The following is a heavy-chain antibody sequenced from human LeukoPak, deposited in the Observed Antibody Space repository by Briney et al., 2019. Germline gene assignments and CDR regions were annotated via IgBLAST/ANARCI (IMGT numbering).Heavy chain of an antibody. Sequence: SGPTLVNPTQTLTLTCTFSGFSLSTSGVGVGWIRQPPGKALEWLALIYWNDDKRYSPSLKSRLTITKDTSKNQVVLTMTNMDPVDTATYYCAHCMYYDFWSGYLEPFDYWGQGTLVTVSS. J-gene: IGHJ4*02. D-gene: IGHD3-3*01. CDR3: AHCMYYDFWSGYLEPFDY. CDR2: IYWNDDK. V-gene: IGHV2-5*01. CDR1: GFSLSTSGVG.